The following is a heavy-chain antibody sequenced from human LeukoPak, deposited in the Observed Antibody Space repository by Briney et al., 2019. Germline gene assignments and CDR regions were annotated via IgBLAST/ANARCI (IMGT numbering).Heavy chain of an antibody. CDR2: ISGSAGST. J-gene: IGHJ4*02. CDR3: AKAGLSGGYFDY. CDR1: EFPFSNYA. Sequence: GGSLRLSCAASEFPFSNYARSWVRQAPGQGLEWVSAISGSAGSTSYADSVKGRFTVSRDNSQNTLFLQMDSLRAEDTAIYYCAKAGLSGGYFDYWGQGTLVTVSS. V-gene: IGHV3-23*01. D-gene: IGHD3-10*01.